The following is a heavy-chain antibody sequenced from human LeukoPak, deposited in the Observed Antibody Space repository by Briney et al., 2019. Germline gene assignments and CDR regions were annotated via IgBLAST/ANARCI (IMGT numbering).Heavy chain of an antibody. D-gene: IGHD5-24*01. CDR2: ISRTSSYI. CDR1: GFTFSDFS. CDR3: ARDGSAYNTNHFDY. V-gene: IGHV3-21*01. Sequence: PGGSLRLSCAASGFTFSDFSLSWVRQAPGKRLEWVSFISRTSSYIFLADSVKGRFTISRDNAKNSLCLQMNSLRAEDTAVYYCARDGSAYNTNHFDYWGQGTLVTVSS. J-gene: IGHJ4*02.